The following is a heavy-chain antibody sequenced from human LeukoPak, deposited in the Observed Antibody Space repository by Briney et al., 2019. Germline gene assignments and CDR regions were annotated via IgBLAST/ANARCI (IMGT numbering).Heavy chain of an antibody. CDR2: FSGDGGST. D-gene: IGHD2-21*02. CDR3: ATGRKNCGGDCYPAGPYDY. J-gene: IGHJ4*02. Sequence: GSLRLSFAASGFTFDDYAMHWVRQAPGKGLELVSLFSGDGGSTYYADSVKGRFTISRDNSKNSLYLQMNSLRTEDTALYYCATGRKNCGGDCYPAGPYDYWGQGTLVTVSS. V-gene: IGHV3-43*02. CDR1: GFTFDDYA.